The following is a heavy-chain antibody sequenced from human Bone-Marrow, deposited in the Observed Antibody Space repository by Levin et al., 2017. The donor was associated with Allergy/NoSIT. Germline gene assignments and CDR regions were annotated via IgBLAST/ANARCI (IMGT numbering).Heavy chain of an antibody. CDR1: GFNFASYG. CDR2: ISGTGRHI. CDR3: AKDEGPFSSSFAFDC. D-gene: IGHD2-2*01. V-gene: IGHV3-21*01. J-gene: IGHJ4*02. Sequence: GGSLRLSCAASGFNFASYGMNWVRQAPGKGLEWVSSISGTGRHIYLADSLKGRFTISRDNDKNSLSLQMNNLRVEDTAVFYCAKDEGPFSSSFAFDCWSQGALVTVSS.